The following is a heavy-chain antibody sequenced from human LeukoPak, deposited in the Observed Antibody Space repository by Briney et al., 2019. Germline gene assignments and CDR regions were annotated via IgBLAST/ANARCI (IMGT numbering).Heavy chain of an antibody. CDR1: GFTFSSYS. CDR3: ARADIAAAGNWY. CDR2: ISSSSSYI. D-gene: IGHD6-13*01. J-gene: IGHJ4*02. V-gene: IGHV3-21*01. Sequence: PGGSLRLSCAASGFTFSSYSMNWVRQAPGKGLEWVSSISSSSSYIYYADSVKGRFTISRDNAKNSLYLQMNSLRAEDTAVYYCARADIAAAGNWYWGQGTLVTVSS.